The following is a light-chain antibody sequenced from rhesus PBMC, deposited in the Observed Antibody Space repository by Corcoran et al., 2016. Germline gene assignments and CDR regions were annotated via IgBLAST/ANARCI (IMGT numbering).Light chain of an antibody. J-gene: IGKJ1*01. V-gene: IGKV2-104*02. CDR3: MQALEFPT. Sequence: DIVMTQTPLSLPVTPGEPASISCRSSQSLLDSEDGNTYLDWYLQKPGLSPQLLIYEVSNRASGVPDRVSGSGSDTDFTLKIRRVEAEDVGVYYCMQALEFPTFGQGTKVEIK. CDR1: QSLLDSEDGNTY. CDR2: EVS.